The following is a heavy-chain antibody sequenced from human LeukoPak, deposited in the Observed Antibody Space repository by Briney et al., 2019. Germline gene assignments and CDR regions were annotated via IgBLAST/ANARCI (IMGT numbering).Heavy chain of an antibody. CDR3: ARDPLGYNNHYMDV. D-gene: IGHD3-10*01. CDR2: ISSSGSTK. J-gene: IGHJ6*03. V-gene: IGHV3-48*03. CDR1: GFTFSSYE. Sequence: GGSLRLSCAASGFTFSSYEMNWVRQAPGKGLEWVSYISSSGSTKKYADSVKGRFTISRDNAKNSLYLQMNSLRAEDTAVYYCARDPLGYNNHYMDVWGKGTTVTVSS.